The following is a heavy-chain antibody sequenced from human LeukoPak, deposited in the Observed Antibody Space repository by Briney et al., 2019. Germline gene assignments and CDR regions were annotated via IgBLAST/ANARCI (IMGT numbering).Heavy chain of an antibody. V-gene: IGHV1-69*04. J-gene: IGHJ4*02. CDR1: GGTFSSYA. CDR3: AKRYSSGWYYLDC. CDR2: IIPILGIA. D-gene: IGHD6-19*01. Sequence: ASVKVSCKASGGTFSSYAISWVRQAPGQGLEWMGRIIPILGIANYAQKFQGRVTITADKSTSTAYMELSSLRSEDTAVYYCAKRYSSGWYYLDCWGQGTLVTVSS.